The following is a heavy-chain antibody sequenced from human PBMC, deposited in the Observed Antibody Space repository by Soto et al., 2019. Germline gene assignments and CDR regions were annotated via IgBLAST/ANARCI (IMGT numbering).Heavy chain of an antibody. CDR1: GGSISSGGYY. CDR3: ARGSVVAATLLDY. D-gene: IGHD2-15*01. V-gene: IGHV4-31*03. CDR2: IYYSGST. Sequence: SETLSLTCTVSGGSISSGGYYWSWILQHPGKGLEWIGYIYYSGSTYYNPSLKSRVTISVDTSKNQFSLKLSSVTAADTAVYYCARGSVVAATLLDYWGQGTLVTVSS. J-gene: IGHJ4*02.